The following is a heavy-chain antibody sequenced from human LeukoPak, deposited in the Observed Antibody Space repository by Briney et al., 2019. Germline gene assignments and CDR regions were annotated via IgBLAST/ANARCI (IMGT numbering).Heavy chain of an antibody. CDR2: VLYDGSKK. Sequence: GGSLRLSCAASGFTFSKFGMHWVRQAPGKGLEWVAAVLYDGSKKFYSDSVKGRFSIYRDNSNYTLFVQMHSLRPDDTAVYYCANFDGSSQAFHLWGQGTMVTVSS. V-gene: IGHV3-30*18. J-gene: IGHJ3*01. CDR1: GFTFSKFG. CDR3: ANFDGSSQAFHL. D-gene: IGHD6-13*01.